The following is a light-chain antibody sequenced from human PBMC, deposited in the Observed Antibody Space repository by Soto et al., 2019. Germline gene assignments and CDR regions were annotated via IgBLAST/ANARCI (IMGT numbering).Light chain of an antibody. CDR1: SSNIGSNY. Sequence: QSVLTQPPSASGTPGQRVTLSCSGSSSNIGSNYVYWYQQLPGTAPKLLIYSNNQPPSGVPDRFSGSKSGTSASLAISGLRSEDEADYYCAAWDDSLSGLVFGGGTKLTVL. V-gene: IGLV1-47*02. CDR2: SNN. CDR3: AAWDDSLSGLV. J-gene: IGLJ2*01.